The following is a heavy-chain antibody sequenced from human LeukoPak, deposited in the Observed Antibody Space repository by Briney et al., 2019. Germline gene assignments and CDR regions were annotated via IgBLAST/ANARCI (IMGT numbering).Heavy chain of an antibody. J-gene: IGHJ4*02. CDR2: IIPILGIA. CDR3: AREVPGTGYFDY. Sequence: GASVKVSCKASGGTFSSYTISWVRQAPGQGLEWMRRIIPILGIANYAQKFQGRVTITADKSTSTAYMELSSLRSEDTAVYYCAREVPGTGYFDYWGQGSLVTVSS. V-gene: IGHV1-69*04. D-gene: IGHD6-19*01. CDR1: GGTFSSYT.